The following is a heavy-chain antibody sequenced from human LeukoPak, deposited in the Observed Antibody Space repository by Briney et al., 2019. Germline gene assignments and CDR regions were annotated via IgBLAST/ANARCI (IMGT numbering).Heavy chain of an antibody. CDR2: IRYDGGNK. Sequence: PGGSLRLSCAASGFTFSSYGRHWVRQAPGKGLEWVAFIRYDGGNKYYADSVKGRFTISRDNSKNTLYLQMNSLRAEDTAVYYCAKIYSSGYYYDYWGQGTLVTVSS. D-gene: IGHD3-22*01. J-gene: IGHJ4*02. CDR1: GFTFSSYG. CDR3: AKIYSSGYYYDY. V-gene: IGHV3-30*02.